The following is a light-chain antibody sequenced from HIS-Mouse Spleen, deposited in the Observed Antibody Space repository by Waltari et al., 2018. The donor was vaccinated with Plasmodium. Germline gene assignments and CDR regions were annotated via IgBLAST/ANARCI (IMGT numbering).Light chain of an antibody. CDR2: KDS. CDR3: QSADSSGTPNWV. J-gene: IGLJ3*02. V-gene: IGLV3-25*03. Sequence: SYELTQPPSVSVSPGQTARITCSGDALPKQYAYCYQQKPAQAPALVIYKDSERPSGHPERFSGSSSGTTVTLTISGVQAEDEADYYCQSADSSGTPNWVFGGGTKLTVL. CDR1: ALPKQY.